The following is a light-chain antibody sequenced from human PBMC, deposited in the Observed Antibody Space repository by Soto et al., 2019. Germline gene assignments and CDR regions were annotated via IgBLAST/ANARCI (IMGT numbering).Light chain of an antibody. Sequence: DIQMTQSPSSLSAFVGDRVTITCRGSQGISDYLGWYQQKPGKVPELLIYAASSLQSGVPSRFSGRGSGTDFNLTISSLKPEDVAVYYCQQYGSSHFITFGQGTRLEIK. CDR3: QQYGSSHFIT. CDR2: AAS. V-gene: IGKV1-27*01. J-gene: IGKJ5*01. CDR1: QGISDY.